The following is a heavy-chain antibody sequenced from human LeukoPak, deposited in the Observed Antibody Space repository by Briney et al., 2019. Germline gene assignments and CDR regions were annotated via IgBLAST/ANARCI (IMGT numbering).Heavy chain of an antibody. V-gene: IGHV4-38-2*02. Sequence: PSETLSLTCTVSGYSISSGYYWGWIRQPPGKGLEWIGNIYPSGTTYYNPSLKTRVTISVDTSKNQFSLKLSSVTAADTAVYYCARGGGRSHLWLRFLSWFDPWGQGTLVTVSS. CDR1: GYSISSGYY. CDR2: IYPSGTT. CDR3: ARGGGRSHLWLRFLSWFDP. D-gene: IGHD5-12*01. J-gene: IGHJ5*02.